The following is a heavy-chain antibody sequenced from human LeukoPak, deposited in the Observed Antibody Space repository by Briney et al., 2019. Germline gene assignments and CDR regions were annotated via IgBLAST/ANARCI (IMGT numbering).Heavy chain of an antibody. V-gene: IGHV3-23*01. CDR2: ISGSGGST. J-gene: IGHJ4*02. CDR3: ARGSAALYYFDF. D-gene: IGHD2-2*01. CDR1: GFTFSSYA. Sequence: GGSLRLSCAASGFTFSSYAMGWVRQAPGKGLEWVSLISGSGGSTYYADSVKGRFTVSRDNSKNTLYLQMNTLRAEDTAVYYCARGSAALYYFDFWGQGTLVTVSS.